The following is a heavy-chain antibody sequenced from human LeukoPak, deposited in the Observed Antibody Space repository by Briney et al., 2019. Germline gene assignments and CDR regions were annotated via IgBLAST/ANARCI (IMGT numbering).Heavy chain of an antibody. Sequence: AGGSLRLSCAASGFTFSSYWMSWVRQAPGKGLEWVANIKQDGSEKYYVDSVKGRFTISRDNAKNSLYLQMNSLRAEDTAVYYCARDRSTPRGYSGYFDYWAREPWSPSPQ. D-gene: IGHD5-12*01. CDR1: GFTFSSYW. V-gene: IGHV3-7*03. CDR2: IKQDGSEK. CDR3: ARDRSTPRGYSGYFDY. J-gene: IGHJ4*02.